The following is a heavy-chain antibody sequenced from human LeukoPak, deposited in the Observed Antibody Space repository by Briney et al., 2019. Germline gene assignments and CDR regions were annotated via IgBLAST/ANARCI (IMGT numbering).Heavy chain of an antibody. CDR3: AKICGSCQSGIFDY. D-gene: IGHD2-15*01. CDR2: ISGSGGST. Sequence: GGSLRLSCAGSGFTFRIYAMSWVRQAPGKGLEWVSAISGSGGSTYDADSVKGRFTISRDNSRNTVHLQMNSLRAEDTAVYYCAKICGSCQSGIFDYWGQGALVTVSS. CDR1: GFTFRIYA. J-gene: IGHJ4*02. V-gene: IGHV3-23*01.